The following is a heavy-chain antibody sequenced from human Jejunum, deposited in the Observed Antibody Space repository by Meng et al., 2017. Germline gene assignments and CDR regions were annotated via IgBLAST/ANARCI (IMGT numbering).Heavy chain of an antibody. CDR1: GYSFTSHY. D-gene: IGHD3-10*02. J-gene: IGHJ4*02. Sequence: ASVKVSCKVSGYSFTSHYIHWVRQAPGQGLEWLGLLDPSSGTARFSQRFEGRVSLTRDLSTNSVFLEIRSLTTEDTAVFFCGRAMLTLDHMAGITITPSYFAVWGQGTLVTVSS. CDR2: LDPSSGTA. CDR3: GRAMLTLDHMAGITITPSYFAV. V-gene: IGHV1-46*01.